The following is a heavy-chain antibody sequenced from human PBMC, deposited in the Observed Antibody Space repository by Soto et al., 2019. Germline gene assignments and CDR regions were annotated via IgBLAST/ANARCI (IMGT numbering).Heavy chain of an antibody. D-gene: IGHD6-19*01. Sequence: GASVKVSCKASGYTFTSYGISWVRQAPGQGLEWMGWISAYNGNTNYAEKLQGRVTMTTDTSTSTVYMELRSLRSDDTAVYYCARIAAVAGQVIYYNGMDVWGQGTTVTVSS. CDR3: ARIAAVAGQVIYYNGMDV. CDR2: ISAYNGNT. J-gene: IGHJ6*02. CDR1: GYTFTSYG. V-gene: IGHV1-18*01.